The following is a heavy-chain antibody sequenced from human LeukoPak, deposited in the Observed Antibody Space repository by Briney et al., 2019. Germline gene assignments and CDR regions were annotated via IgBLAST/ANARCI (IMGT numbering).Heavy chain of an antibody. D-gene: IGHD2-15*01. CDR1: RFTFSSYA. CDR2: ISGSGGST. CDR3: AKDRCSGGSCYTYFDY. Sequence: GGSLRLSCAASRFTFSSYAMSWVRQAPGKGLEWVSAISGSGGSTYYADSVKGRFTISRDNSKNTLYLQMNSLRAEDTAVYYCAKDRCSGGSCYTYFDYWGQGTLVTVSS. J-gene: IGHJ4*02. V-gene: IGHV3-23*01.